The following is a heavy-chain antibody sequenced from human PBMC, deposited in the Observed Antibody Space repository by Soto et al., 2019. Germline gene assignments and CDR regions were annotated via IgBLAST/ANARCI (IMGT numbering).Heavy chain of an antibody. CDR3: VIADRSP. V-gene: IGHV1-46*03. Sequence: QVQLVQSGAELKKPGASVKVSCKASGYTFTSHYIHWVRQAPGQGLEWMGIINPSGGSTTYAQKFQGRVTMTRDTSTSTVYLEMSSLRSEDTAVYYCVIADRSPWGRGTLVTVSS. CDR2: INPSGGST. CDR1: GYTFTSHY. J-gene: IGHJ5*02.